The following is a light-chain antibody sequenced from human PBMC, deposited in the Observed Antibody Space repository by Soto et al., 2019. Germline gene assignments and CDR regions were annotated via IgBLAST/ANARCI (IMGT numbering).Light chain of an antibody. Sequence: DIRMTQSPSSLSASVGDRVTITCRASQGINHYLAWLQQKPGKVPKLLIYATSTFQSGVPSRFSVSGFVSDSTLGIRSLQPEDVAQYYYQTDNSAPLFFGPGTMVYIK. J-gene: IGKJ3*01. CDR1: QGINHY. V-gene: IGKV1-27*01. CDR2: ATS. CDR3: QTDNSAPLF.